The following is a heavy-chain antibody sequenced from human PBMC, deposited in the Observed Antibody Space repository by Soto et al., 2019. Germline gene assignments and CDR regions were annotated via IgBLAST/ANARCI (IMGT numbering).Heavy chain of an antibody. J-gene: IGHJ4*02. CDR1: GFTVSSNY. CDR2: IYSGGST. D-gene: IGHD2-8*01. CDR3: ARGVGYCTNGACYVFDY. V-gene: IGHV3-66*01. Sequence: GSLRLSCAASGFTVSSNYMSWVRQAPGKGLEWVSVIYSGGSTYYADSVKGRFTMSRDNSKNTLYLQLNSLRAEDTAVYYCARGVGYCTNGACYVFDYWGQGMLVTVSS.